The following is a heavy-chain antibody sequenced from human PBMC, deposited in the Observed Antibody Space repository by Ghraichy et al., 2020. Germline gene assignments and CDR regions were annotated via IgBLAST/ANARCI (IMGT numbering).Heavy chain of an antibody. CDR1: GYTFTSYD. CDR3: ARGPGPDYQKPPFDY. CDR2: MNPNSGRT. J-gene: IGHJ4*02. Sequence: ASVKVSCKASGYTFTSYDINWVRQATGQGLEWMGWMNPNSGRTGHARKVQGRVTMTRDTSTSTAYMEVRSLRSNDTAVYYCARGPGPDYQKPPFDYWGQGTLVTVSS. D-gene: IGHD2-2*01. V-gene: IGHV1-8*01.